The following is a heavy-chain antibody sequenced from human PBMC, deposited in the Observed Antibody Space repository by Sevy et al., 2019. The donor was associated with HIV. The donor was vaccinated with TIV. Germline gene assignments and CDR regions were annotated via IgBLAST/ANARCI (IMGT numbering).Heavy chain of an antibody. Sequence: SVKVSCKASGGTFSSYGISWVRQAPGQGLEWMGGIIPILGTVNYAQQFQGRVTITGDESTKTAYMELSSLRSEDTAVYYCARGGGNGWYYFDYWGQETLVTVSS. CDR1: GGTFSSYG. CDR2: IIPILGTV. CDR3: ARGGGNGWYYFDY. J-gene: IGHJ4*02. D-gene: IGHD6-19*01. V-gene: IGHV1-69*13.